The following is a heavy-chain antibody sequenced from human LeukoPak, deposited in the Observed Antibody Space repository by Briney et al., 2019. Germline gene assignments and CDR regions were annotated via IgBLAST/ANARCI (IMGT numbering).Heavy chain of an antibody. CDR2: IYYSGST. D-gene: IGHD3-3*01. V-gene: IGHV4-39*01. CDR1: GGSISSSSYY. Sequence: PSETLSLTCTVSGGSISSSSYYWGWIRQPPGKGLEWIGSIYYSGSTYYNPSLKSRVTISVDTSKNRFSLKLSSVTAADTAVYYCARHGIVVVPASLKILRFLEWLLPAPFDYWGQGTLVTVSS. CDR3: ARHGIVVVPASLKILRFLEWLLPAPFDY. J-gene: IGHJ4*02.